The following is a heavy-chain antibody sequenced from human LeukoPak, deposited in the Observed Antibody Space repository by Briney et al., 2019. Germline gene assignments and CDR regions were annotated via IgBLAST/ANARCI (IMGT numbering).Heavy chain of an antibody. V-gene: IGHV3-30*02. CDR3: AKDERYCSSTSCYTGEDY. CDR2: IRYDGSNK. D-gene: IGHD2-2*02. Sequence: GGSLRLSCAASGFTFSSYGMHWVRQAPGKGLEWVAFIRYDGSNKYYADSVKGRFTISRDNSKNTLYLQMNSLRAEDTAVHYCAKDERYCSSTSCYTGEDYWGQGTLVTVSS. CDR1: GFTFSSYG. J-gene: IGHJ4*02.